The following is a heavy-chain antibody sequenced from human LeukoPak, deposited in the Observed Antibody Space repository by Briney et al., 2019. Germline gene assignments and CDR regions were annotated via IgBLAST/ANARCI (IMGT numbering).Heavy chain of an antibody. CDR1: GGSISSYY. Sequence: SETLSLTCTVSGGSISSYYWSWIRQPPGKGLEWIGEINHSGSTNYNPSLKSRVTTSVDTSKNQFSLKLSSVTAADTAVYYCARGLRFGGGFDSWGQGTLLTVSS. D-gene: IGHD3-16*01. CDR3: ARGLRFGGGFDS. V-gene: IGHV4-34*01. CDR2: INHSGST. J-gene: IGHJ4*02.